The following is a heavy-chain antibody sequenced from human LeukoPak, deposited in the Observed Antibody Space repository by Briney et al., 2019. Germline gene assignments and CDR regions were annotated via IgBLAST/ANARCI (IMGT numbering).Heavy chain of an antibody. V-gene: IGHV1-18*01. CDR1: GYTFTNYG. Sequence: RASVKVSCKASGYTFTNYGISWVRQAPGQGLEWMGWISAYNGNTNYAQKLQGRVTMTTDTSTSTAYMELRSLRSDDTAVYYCARDRVSSSWYSPFDYWGQGTLVTVSS. J-gene: IGHJ4*02. CDR3: ARDRVSSSWYSPFDY. CDR2: ISAYNGNT. D-gene: IGHD6-13*01.